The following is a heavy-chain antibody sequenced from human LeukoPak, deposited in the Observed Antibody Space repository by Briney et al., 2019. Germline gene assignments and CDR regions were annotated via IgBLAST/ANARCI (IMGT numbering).Heavy chain of an antibody. CDR2: INSDGSGT. CDR1: GFTFSNYW. V-gene: IGHV3-74*01. D-gene: IGHD3-10*01. J-gene: IGHJ4*02. CDR3: AREVGSGNSDRYFDY. Sequence: GGSLRLSCAASGFTFSNYWIHWVRQAPGKGLVWVSRINSDGSGTNYADSVKGRFTISRDNSNNTLYLQMKGLRAEDTAVYYCAREVGSGNSDRYFDYWGQGTLVTVSS.